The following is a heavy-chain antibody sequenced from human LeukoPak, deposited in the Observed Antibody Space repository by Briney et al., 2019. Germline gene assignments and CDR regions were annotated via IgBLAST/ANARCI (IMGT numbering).Heavy chain of an antibody. Sequence: SETLSLTCTFSGGSISSSSYYWGWIRQPPGKGLEWIGNTLYSGSTYYNPSLKSRAAISVDTSKNQFSLRLTSVTAADAAVYYCARDRTGYYNTFDIWGQGTMVTVSS. J-gene: IGHJ3*02. CDR3: ARDRTGYYNTFDI. CDR2: TLYSGST. D-gene: IGHD3-9*01. V-gene: IGHV4-39*07. CDR1: GGSISSSSYY.